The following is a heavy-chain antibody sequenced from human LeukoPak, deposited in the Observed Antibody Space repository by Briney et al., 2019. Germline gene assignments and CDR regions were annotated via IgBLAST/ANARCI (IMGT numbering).Heavy chain of an antibody. Sequence: ASVKVSCKASGYAFTGYYMHWVRQAPGQGLEWMGWIDPNSGGTNYAQNFQGRVTMTRDTSVNTAYMELSSLRSDDTAVYYCASLIVVYLVARLDGFDIWGQGTMVTVSS. V-gene: IGHV1-2*02. CDR3: ASLIVVYLVARLDGFDI. J-gene: IGHJ3*02. CDR1: GYAFTGYY. CDR2: IDPNSGGT. D-gene: IGHD2-21*01.